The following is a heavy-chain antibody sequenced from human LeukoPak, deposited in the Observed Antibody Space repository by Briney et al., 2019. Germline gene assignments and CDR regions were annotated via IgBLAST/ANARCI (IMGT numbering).Heavy chain of an antibody. J-gene: IGHJ6*02. V-gene: IGHV3-74*01. CDR2: INRDGSTT. D-gene: IGHD3-22*01. Sequence: GGSLRLSCIGSGFTFSSHWMHWVRQAPGKGLVWVSRINRDGSTTRYADSVKGRFTISRDNAENTLYLQMTSLRAEDTAVYYCARSHHYDSSGYISYYYGMDVWGQGTTVTVSS. CDR1: GFTFSSHW. CDR3: ARSHHYDSSGYISYYYGMDV.